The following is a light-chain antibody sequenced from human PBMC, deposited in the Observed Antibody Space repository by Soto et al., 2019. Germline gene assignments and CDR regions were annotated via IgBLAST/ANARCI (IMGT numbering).Light chain of an antibody. CDR1: SSDVGGYNY. Sequence: QSALTQPPSASGSPGQSVTISCTGTSSDVGGYNYVSWYQRYPGKVPKLMVYEVNKRPSGVPDRFSGSKSGNTASLTVSGLQAGDEADYYCTSYAGGNNVFGTGTKLTVL. CDR2: EVN. CDR3: TSYAGGNNV. V-gene: IGLV2-8*01. J-gene: IGLJ1*01.